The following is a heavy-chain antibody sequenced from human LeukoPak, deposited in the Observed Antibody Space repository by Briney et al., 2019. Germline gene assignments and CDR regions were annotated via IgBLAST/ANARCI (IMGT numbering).Heavy chain of an antibody. V-gene: IGHV1-69*05. D-gene: IGHD2-2*01. CDR3: ARDRGLGYCSSTSCAPFDY. CDR2: IMPIFGTA. Sequence: SVKVSCKASGGTFSSYAISWVRQAPGQGLEWMGGIMPIFGTANYAQKFQGRVTITTDESTSTAYMELSSLRSEDTAVYYCARDRGLGYCSSTSCAPFDYWGQRTLVTVSS. CDR1: GGTFSSYA. J-gene: IGHJ4*02.